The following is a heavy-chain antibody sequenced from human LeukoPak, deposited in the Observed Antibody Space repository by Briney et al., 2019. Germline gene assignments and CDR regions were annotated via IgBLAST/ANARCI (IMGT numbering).Heavy chain of an antibody. J-gene: IGHJ4*02. CDR2: IYTSGST. Sequence: SETLSLTCTVSGGSISSGSYYWSWLRQPAGKGLEWIGRIYTSGSTNYNPSLKSRVTISVDTSKNQFSLKLSSVTAADTAVYYCAREDIFIGGYDSGGFDYWGQGTLVTVSS. CDR1: GGSISSGSYY. V-gene: IGHV4-61*02. CDR3: AREDIFIGGYDSGGFDY. D-gene: IGHD5-12*01.